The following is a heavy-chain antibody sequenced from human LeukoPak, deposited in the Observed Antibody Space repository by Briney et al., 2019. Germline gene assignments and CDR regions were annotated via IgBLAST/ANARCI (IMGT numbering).Heavy chain of an antibody. CDR2: INPNSGGT. V-gene: IGHV1-2*02. Sequence: GASVKVSCKASGYTFTGYYMHWVRQAPGQGLEWMGWINPNSGGTNYAQKFQGRVTMTRDTSISTAYVELSRLRSDDTAVYYCARASDFLYNWFDPWGQGTLVTVSS. J-gene: IGHJ5*02. D-gene: IGHD2-21*02. CDR3: ARASDFLYNWFDP. CDR1: GYTFTGYY.